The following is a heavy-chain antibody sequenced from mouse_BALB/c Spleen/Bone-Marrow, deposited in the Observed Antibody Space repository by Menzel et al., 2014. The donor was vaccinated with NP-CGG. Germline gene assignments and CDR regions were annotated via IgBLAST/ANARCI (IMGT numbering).Heavy chain of an antibody. J-gene: IGHJ2*01. CDR3: ARELGRGYYFDY. CDR1: GYTFTSSW. V-gene: IGHV1S130*01. Sequence: VQLQQSGPELVKPGASVKVSCKASGYTFTSSWMHWAKQRPGQGLGWIGEIHPNSGNTNYNEKFKGKATLTVDTSSSTAHVDLSSLTSEDSAVYYCARELGRGYYFDYWGQGTTLTVSS. D-gene: IGHD4-1*01. CDR2: IHPNSGNT.